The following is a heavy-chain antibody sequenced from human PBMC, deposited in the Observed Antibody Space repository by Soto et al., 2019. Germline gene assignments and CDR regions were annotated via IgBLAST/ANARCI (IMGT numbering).Heavy chain of an antibody. D-gene: IGHD3-22*01. V-gene: IGHV3-33*01. CDR2: IWYDGSNK. CDR1: GFTFSSYG. J-gene: IGHJ4*02. CDR3: ARDSRREYYDSRPYCGADY. Sequence: QVQLVESGGGVVQPGRSLRLSCAASGFTFSSYGMHWVRQAPGKGLEWVAVIWYDGSNKYYADSVKGRFTISRDNSKNTLYLQMNSLRAEDTAVYYCARDSRREYYDSRPYCGADYWGQGTLVIVSS.